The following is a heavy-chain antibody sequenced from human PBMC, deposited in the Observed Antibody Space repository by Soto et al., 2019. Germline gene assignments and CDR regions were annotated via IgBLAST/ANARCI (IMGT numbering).Heavy chain of an antibody. D-gene: IGHD3-10*01. Sequence: VQLVESGGGLVKPGGSLRLSCAASGFTFSSYSMNWVRQAPGKGLEWVSSISSSSSYIYYADSVKGRFTISRDNAKNSLYLQMNSLRAEDTAVYYCVLPPLGGSGSYYSHWGQGTLVTVSS. CDR3: VLPPLGGSGSYYSH. V-gene: IGHV3-21*01. CDR1: GFTFSSYS. CDR2: ISSSSSYI. J-gene: IGHJ4*02.